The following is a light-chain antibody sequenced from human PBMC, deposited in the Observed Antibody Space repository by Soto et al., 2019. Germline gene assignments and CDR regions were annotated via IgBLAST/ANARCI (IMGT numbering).Light chain of an antibody. V-gene: IGKV3-11*01. CDR3: QQRSYLVT. Sequence: EIVLTQSPATLSLSPGERATLSCRASQSVGNYLAWYQRKHGQAPRLLIYEASNRATGIPARFSGSGSGTDFTLTISILEPEDFAVYYCQQRSYLVTFGGGTAVEIK. J-gene: IGKJ4*01. CDR1: QSVGNY. CDR2: EAS.